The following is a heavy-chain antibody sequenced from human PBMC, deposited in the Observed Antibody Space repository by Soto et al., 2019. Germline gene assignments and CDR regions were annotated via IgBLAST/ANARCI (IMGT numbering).Heavy chain of an antibody. J-gene: IGHJ6*02. CDR3: AADKTYYSGQAGYYYYGFDV. Sequence: PSETLSLTGAVSGGSVTTGGSPWSWARPSPAAGLEWIGEVFYSGTTKYNTSLRGRVTISVDRPKNQFSLKLTSVTAAETATYYCAADKTYYSGQAGYYYYGFDVWGQGTTVTVSS. CDR2: VFYSGTT. V-gene: IGHV4-61*08. D-gene: IGHD3-10*01. CDR1: GGSVTTGGSP.